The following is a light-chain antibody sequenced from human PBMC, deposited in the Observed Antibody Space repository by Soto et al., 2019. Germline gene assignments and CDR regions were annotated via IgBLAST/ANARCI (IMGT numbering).Light chain of an antibody. CDR1: QNIVNY. Sequence: DIQMTQSPSCLSASVGDRVTITCRASQNIVNYLNWYQRKAGEAPKLLIYGASSLHRGVPSRFSGSGSGTEFTLTISSLQPDDFATYFCQQHNDYWTFGQGTKVDIK. J-gene: IGKJ1*01. V-gene: IGKV1-39*01. CDR2: GAS. CDR3: QQHNDYWT.